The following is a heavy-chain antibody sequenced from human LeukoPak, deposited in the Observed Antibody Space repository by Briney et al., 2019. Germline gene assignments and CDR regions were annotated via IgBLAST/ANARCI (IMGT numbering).Heavy chain of an antibody. CDR3: ASPPSNYYDSSGYFDY. V-gene: IGHV5-51*01. D-gene: IGHD3-22*01. Sequence: GESLKISCKGSGYSFTSYWIGWVRQMPGKGLEWMGIIYPGDSDTRYSPSFQGQVTISADKSISTAYLQWSSLKASDTAMYYCASPPSNYYDSSGYFDYWGQGTLVTVSS. J-gene: IGHJ4*02. CDR1: GYSFTSYW. CDR2: IYPGDSDT.